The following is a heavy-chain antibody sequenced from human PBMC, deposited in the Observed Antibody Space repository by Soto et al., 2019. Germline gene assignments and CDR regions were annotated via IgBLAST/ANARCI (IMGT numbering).Heavy chain of an antibody. J-gene: IGHJ6*04. CDR1: GFTFSTYS. Sequence: EVQLVESGGGLVQPGGSLRLSCAASGFTFSTYSLTWVRQAPGKGLEWVSYISGRSSAIYYADSVKGRFTISRDNAKNTLYLQMKSTREEDTAVYYCARCASGSSSNYSAIDVWDKGT. D-gene: IGHD2-15*01. CDR3: ARCASGSSSNYSAIDV. V-gene: IGHV3-48*02. CDR2: ISGRSSAI.